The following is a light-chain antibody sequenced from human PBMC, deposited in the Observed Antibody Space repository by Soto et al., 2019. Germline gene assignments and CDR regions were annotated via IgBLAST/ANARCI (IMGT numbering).Light chain of an antibody. Sequence: EIVLTQSPGTLSLSPGERATLSCRASQSFSSCYLAWYQQKAGQAPRLIIYGASSRATGIPDRFSGSGSGTDFTLTISRLEPEDFAVYYCQYYGSSPVTFGPGTKVDIK. CDR2: GAS. CDR3: QYYGSSPVT. CDR1: QSFSSCY. J-gene: IGKJ3*01. V-gene: IGKV3-20*01.